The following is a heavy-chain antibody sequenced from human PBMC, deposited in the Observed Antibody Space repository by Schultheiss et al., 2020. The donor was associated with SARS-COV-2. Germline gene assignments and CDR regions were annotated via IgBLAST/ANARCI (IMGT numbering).Heavy chain of an antibody. D-gene: IGHD4-17*01. V-gene: IGHV3-7*03. CDR3: ARAPPGYGDYGNYGMDV. J-gene: IGHJ6*02. CDR1: GLTFSSYW. CDR2: IKQDGSEK. Sequence: GESLKISCAASGLTFSSYWMSWVRQAPGKGLEWVANIKQDGSEKYYVDSVKGRFTISRDNAKNSLYLQMNSLRAEDTAVYYCARAPPGYGDYGNYGMDVWGQGTTVTVSS.